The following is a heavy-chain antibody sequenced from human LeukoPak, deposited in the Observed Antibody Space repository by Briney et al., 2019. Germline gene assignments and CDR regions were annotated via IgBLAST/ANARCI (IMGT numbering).Heavy chain of an antibody. CDR2: IYHSGST. CDR1: GNSISSSSYY. D-gene: IGHD3-10*01. CDR3: ARVPPSETVRGVIPWYFDL. V-gene: IGHV4-39*07. Sequence: PSETLSLTCTVSGNSISSSSYYWVWIRQPPGKGLEWIGEIYHSGSTNYNPSLKSRVTISVDKSKNQFSLKLSSVTAADTAVYYCARVPPSETVRGVIPWYFDLWGRGTLVTVSS. J-gene: IGHJ2*01.